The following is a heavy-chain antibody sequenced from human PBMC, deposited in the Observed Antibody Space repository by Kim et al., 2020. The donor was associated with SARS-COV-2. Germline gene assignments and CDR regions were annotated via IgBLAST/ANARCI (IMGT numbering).Heavy chain of an antibody. CDR1: GDRVSSNSAA. CDR2: TYYRSKWYN. J-gene: IGHJ6*02. Sequence: SQTLSLTCAISGDRVSSNSAAWNWIRQSPSRGLEWLGRTYYRSKWYNDYAVSVKSRITINPDTSKNQFSLQLNSVTPEDTAVYYCAREGELLHYYYYGMDVWGQGTTVTVSS. D-gene: IGHD1-26*01. CDR3: AREGELLHYYYYGMDV. V-gene: IGHV6-1*01.